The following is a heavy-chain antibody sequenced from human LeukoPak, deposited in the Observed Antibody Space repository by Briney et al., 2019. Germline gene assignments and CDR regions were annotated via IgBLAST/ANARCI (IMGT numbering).Heavy chain of an antibody. D-gene: IGHD2-15*01. CDR1: GYTLTELS. J-gene: IGHJ4*02. CDR2: LDPEAGET. V-gene: IGHV1-24*01. Sequence: ASVKVSCKVSGYTLTELSMHWVRQAPGKGLEWMGGLDPEAGETIYAQKFQGRLTMTEETSTDTAYMELNSLRSDDTAVYYCATDMVGYCNGEGCYSEAYWGQGTLVTVSS. CDR3: ATDMVGYCNGEGCYSEAY.